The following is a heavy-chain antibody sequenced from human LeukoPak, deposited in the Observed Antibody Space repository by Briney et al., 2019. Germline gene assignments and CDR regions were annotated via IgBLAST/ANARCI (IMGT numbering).Heavy chain of an antibody. CDR3: AKWSGNRPLYYFDY. CDR1: GGSISSYY. V-gene: IGHV4-59*01. D-gene: IGHD3-3*01. Sequence: SETLSLTCSVSGGSISSYYWSWIRQPPGKGLEWIGYIYYSGSTNYNPSLKSRVTISVDTSKNQFSLKLSSVTAADTAVYYCAKWSGNRPLYYFDYWGQGTLVTVSS. CDR2: IYYSGST. J-gene: IGHJ4*02.